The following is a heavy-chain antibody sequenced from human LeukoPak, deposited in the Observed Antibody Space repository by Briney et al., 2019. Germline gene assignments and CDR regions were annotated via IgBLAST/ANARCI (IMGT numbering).Heavy chain of an antibody. J-gene: IGHJ4*02. V-gene: IGHV1-2*02. D-gene: IGHD3-22*01. CDR2: INPKRGDT. Sequence: ASVKVSCKASGYTFTGYYIHWVRQAPGQGLEWMGWINPKRGDTDYAQRFQGRSTMARDTTMSTAFMELYSLTSDDTGVYYCVRDIAGSEYDNSGVYWGQGTVVTVS. CDR1: GYTFTGYY. CDR3: VRDIAGSEYDNSGVY.